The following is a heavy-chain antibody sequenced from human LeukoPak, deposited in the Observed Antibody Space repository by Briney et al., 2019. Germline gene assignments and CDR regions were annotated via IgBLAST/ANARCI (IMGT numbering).Heavy chain of an antibody. Sequence: GGSLRLSCAASGFTFSSYAMSWVRQAPGKGLEWVSAISGSGGSTYYADSVKGRFTISSDNAKNSLYLQMNSLRAEDTAVYYCATTGSGSYYDYWGQGTLVTVSS. CDR3: ATTGSGSYYDY. V-gene: IGHV3-23*01. CDR2: ISGSGGST. D-gene: IGHD1-26*01. CDR1: GFTFSSYA. J-gene: IGHJ4*02.